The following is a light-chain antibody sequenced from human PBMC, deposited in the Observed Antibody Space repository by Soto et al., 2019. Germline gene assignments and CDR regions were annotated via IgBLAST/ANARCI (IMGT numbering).Light chain of an antibody. CDR2: WAS. CDR1: QSVLYSFINKNY. Sequence: DIVMTQSPDSLAVSLGERATINCKSSQSVLYSFINKNYLAWYQQKPGQPPKLLIYWASTRESGVPDRFSGSGSGTDFTLTISSLQAEDVAVYYCQQHYSTPWTFGQGTKVEIK. CDR3: QQHYSTPWT. V-gene: IGKV4-1*01. J-gene: IGKJ1*01.